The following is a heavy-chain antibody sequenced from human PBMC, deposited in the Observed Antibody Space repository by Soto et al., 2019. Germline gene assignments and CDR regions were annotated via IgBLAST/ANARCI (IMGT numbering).Heavy chain of an antibody. CDR3: ARGPEGGVATH. CDR1: GGSFTGYY. V-gene: IGHV4-34*01. J-gene: IGHJ4*02. D-gene: IGHD3-3*01. CDR2: IKDGGST. Sequence: QVQLQQWGAGLLKPSETLSLTCAVNGGSFTGYYWSWVRQPPGKGLEWIGEIKDGGSTNYSPSLRSRVTISADPPKRQLSLKVTSVTAADTAVYYCARGPEGGVATHWDQGSLVTVSS.